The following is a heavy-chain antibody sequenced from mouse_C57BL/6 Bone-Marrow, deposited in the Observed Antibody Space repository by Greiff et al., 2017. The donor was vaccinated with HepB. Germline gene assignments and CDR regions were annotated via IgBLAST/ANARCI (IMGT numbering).Heavy chain of an antibody. V-gene: IGHV5-15*01. J-gene: IGHJ3*01. CDR2: ISNLAYSI. Sequence: EVHLVESGGGLVQPGGSLKLSCAASGFTFSDYGMAWVRQAPRKGPEWVAFISNLAYSIYYADTVTGRFTISRENAKNTLYLEMSSLRSEDTAMYYCARVGYYGGFAYWGQGTLVTVSA. D-gene: IGHD2-3*01. CDR1: GFTFSDYG. CDR3: ARVGYYGGFAY.